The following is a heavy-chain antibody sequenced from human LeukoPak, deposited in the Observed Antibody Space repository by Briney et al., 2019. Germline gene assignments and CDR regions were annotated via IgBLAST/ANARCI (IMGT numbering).Heavy chain of an antibody. Sequence: SETLSLTCTVSGGSISSGGYYWSWIRQHPGKGLEWIGYIYYSGSTYYNPSLKSRVTISVDTSKNQFSLKLSSVTAADTAVYYCARDLRAGEEYFQHWGQGTLVTVSS. V-gene: IGHV4-31*03. D-gene: IGHD6-19*01. CDR3: ARDLRAGEEYFQH. CDR2: IYYSGST. J-gene: IGHJ1*01. CDR1: GGSISSGGYY.